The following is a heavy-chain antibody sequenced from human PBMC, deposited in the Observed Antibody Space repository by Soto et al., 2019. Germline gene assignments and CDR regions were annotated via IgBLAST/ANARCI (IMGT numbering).Heavy chain of an antibody. J-gene: IGHJ2*01. CDR1: GFTFSSYA. Sequence: PGGSLRLSCAASGFTFSSYAMHCVRQAPGKGLEWVAVISYDGSNKYYADSVKGRFTISRDNSKNTLYLQMNSLRPEDTAVYYCARGYYYDGTGLKGPFDVWGRGTQVTVSS. V-gene: IGHV3-30-3*01. CDR2: ISYDGSNK. D-gene: IGHD3-22*01. CDR3: ARGYYYDGTGLKGPFDV.